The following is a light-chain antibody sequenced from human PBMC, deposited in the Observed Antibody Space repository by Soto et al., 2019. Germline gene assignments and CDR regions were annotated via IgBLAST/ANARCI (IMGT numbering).Light chain of an antibody. CDR2: DAS. CDR3: QQRSNGPPLT. J-gene: IGKJ4*01. Sequence: EIVLTQSPATVSLSPGERATLSCRASRSVGTYLAWYQQKPGQAPRLLIYDASNRAPGIPARFSGSGSGTDFNLTINNLEPEDFSFYYCQQRSNGPPLTFGGGP. CDR1: RSVGTY. V-gene: IGKV3-11*01.